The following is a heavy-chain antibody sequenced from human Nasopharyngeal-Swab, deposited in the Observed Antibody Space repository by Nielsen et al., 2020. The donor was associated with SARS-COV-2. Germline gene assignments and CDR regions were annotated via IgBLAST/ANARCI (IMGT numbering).Heavy chain of an antibody. CDR2: IYYSGST. D-gene: IGHD3-3*01. V-gene: IGHV4-59*12. CDR3: ARVGRFLEWLLSTNYYYYMDV. Sequence: SETLSLTCTVSGGSISSYYWSWIRQPPGKGLEWIGYIYYSGSTNYNPSLKSRVTISVDTSKNQLSLKLSSVTAADTAVYYCARVGRFLEWLLSTNYYYYMDVWGKGTTVTVSS. J-gene: IGHJ6*03. CDR1: GGSISSYY.